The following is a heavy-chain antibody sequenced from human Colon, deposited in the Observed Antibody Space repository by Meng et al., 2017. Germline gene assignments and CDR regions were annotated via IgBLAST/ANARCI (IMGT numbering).Heavy chain of an antibody. Sequence: QAQLQQWGAGLLKPSETLSLNCAFYGGSLSGYYWSWIRQSPGKGLEWIGEISHSGSTNYNPSLKSRVTISVDTSKSQFSLKLSSVTAADTAVYYCAREKYSDTWYKYYFDLWGQGALVTVSS. CDR3: AREKYSDTWYKYYFDL. CDR1: GGSLSGYY. J-gene: IGHJ4*02. V-gene: IGHV4-34*01. D-gene: IGHD6-13*01. CDR2: ISHSGST.